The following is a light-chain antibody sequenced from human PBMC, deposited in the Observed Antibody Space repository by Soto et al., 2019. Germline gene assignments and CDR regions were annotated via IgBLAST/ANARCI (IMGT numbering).Light chain of an antibody. CDR1: QTIMKS. Sequence: DIQMTQSPSSLSASIGDRFTVTCRASQTIMKSLNWYQQKAETAPKLLIFGASSLQSGVPSRFSASGSGTEFTLTIKSLQPEDFATYHCQQSYSTPWTFGQGTKVDIK. CDR2: GAS. CDR3: QQSYSTPWT. J-gene: IGKJ1*01. V-gene: IGKV1-39*01.